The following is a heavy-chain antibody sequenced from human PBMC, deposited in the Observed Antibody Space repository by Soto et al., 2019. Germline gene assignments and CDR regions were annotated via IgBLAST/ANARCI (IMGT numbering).Heavy chain of an antibody. Sequence: QVQVVESGGGVVQPGRSLRLSCAASGFSFRNYGMHWVRQAPGKGLEWVAGISDDGRNKYYADSVKGRFTISRDNSKNTLFLQVSSLSDGDTAVYYCAAGYYYGDYWGQGTLVTVSS. V-gene: IGHV3-30*03. CDR3: AAGYYYGDY. D-gene: IGHD3-9*01. J-gene: IGHJ4*02. CDR2: ISDDGRNK. CDR1: GFSFRNYG.